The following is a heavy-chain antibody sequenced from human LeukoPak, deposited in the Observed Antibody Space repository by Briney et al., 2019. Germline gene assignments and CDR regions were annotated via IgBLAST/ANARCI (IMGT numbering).Heavy chain of an antibody. V-gene: IGHV1-69*04. CDR3: ARDLGYYDSSGLT. D-gene: IGHD3-22*01. Sequence: SVEVSCKASGGTFSSYAISWVRQAPGQGLEWMGRIIPIFGIANYAQKFQGRVTITADKSTSTAYMELSSLRSEDTAVYYCARDLGYYDSSGLTWGQGTLVTVSS. CDR1: GGTFSSYA. J-gene: IGHJ4*02. CDR2: IIPIFGIA.